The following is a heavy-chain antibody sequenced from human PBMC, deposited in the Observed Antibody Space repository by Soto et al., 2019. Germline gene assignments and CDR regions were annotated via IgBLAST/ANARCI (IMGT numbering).Heavy chain of an antibody. CDR2: ISGSGGST. D-gene: IGHD1-26*01. CDR1: GFTFSSYA. V-gene: IGHV3-23*01. J-gene: IGHJ4*02. CDR3: GKGLVGAHFDY. Sequence: GGSLRLSCAASGFTFSSYAMSWVRQAPGKGLEWVSAISGSGGSTYYADSVKGRFTISRDNSKNTLYLQMNSLRAEDTAVYYWGKGLVGAHFDYWGQGTLVTVSS.